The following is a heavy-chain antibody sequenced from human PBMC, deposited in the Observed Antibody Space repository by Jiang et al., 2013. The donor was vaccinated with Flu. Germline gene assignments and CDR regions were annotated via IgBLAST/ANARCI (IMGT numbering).Heavy chain of an antibody. CDR3: ARVYGDYGYFDY. J-gene: IGHJ4*02. D-gene: IGHD4-17*01. CDR2: INPNSGGT. Sequence: KASGYTFTGYYMHWVRQAPGQGLEWMGWINPNSGGTNYAQKFQGRVTMTRDTSISTAYMELSRLRSDDTAVYYCARVYGDYGYFDYWGQGTLVTVSS. CDR1: GYTFTGYY. V-gene: IGHV1-2*02.